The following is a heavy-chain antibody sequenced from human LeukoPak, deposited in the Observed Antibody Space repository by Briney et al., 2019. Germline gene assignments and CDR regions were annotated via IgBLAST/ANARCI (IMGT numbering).Heavy chain of an antibody. J-gene: IGHJ1*01. CDR1: GFTFSDYS. CDR2: ISRSSRHV. Sequence: GGSLRLSCAASGFTFSDYSMNWVRQAPGKGLEWVSSISRSSRHVYYAGSVKGRFTISRDNAKNSLYLQMNSLRAEDMAVYFCVRDLMGSGSTTAYLHHWGQGTLVAVSS. CDR3: VRDLMGSGSTTAYLHH. V-gene: IGHV3-21*01. D-gene: IGHD1-1*01.